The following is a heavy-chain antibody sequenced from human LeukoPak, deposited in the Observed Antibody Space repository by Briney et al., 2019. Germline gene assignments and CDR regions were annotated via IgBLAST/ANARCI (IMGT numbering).Heavy chain of an antibody. J-gene: IGHJ6*02. CDR1: GGSISSYY. D-gene: IGHD2-15*01. CDR2: IHYSGST. V-gene: IGHV4-59*01. CDR3: ASEEVYCSGGSCSAYGMDV. Sequence: SETLSLTCTVSGGSISSYYWTWIRQPPGKGLEWIGYIHYSGSTNYNPSLKSRVTISVDTSTNQFTLKLSSVSAADTAVYYCASEEVYCSGGSCSAYGMDVWGQGTTVTVSS.